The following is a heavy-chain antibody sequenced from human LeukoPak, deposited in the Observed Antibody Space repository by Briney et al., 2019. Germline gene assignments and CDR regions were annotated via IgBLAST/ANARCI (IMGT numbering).Heavy chain of an antibody. CDR3: AKSGPKESWLQYAPPTN. V-gene: IGHV3-43*02. CDR2: ISGDGGST. D-gene: IGHD5-24*01. J-gene: IGHJ4*02. Sequence: GGSLRLSCAASGFTFDDYAMHWVRQAPGKGLEWVTLISGDGGSTYYADSVKGRFTISRDNSKNSLYLQMNSLRTEDTALYYCAKSGPKESWLQYAPPTNWGQRALVTVSS. CDR1: GFTFDDYA.